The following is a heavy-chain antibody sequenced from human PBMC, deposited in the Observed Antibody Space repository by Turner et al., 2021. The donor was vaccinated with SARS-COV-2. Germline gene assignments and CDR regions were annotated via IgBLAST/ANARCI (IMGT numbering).Heavy chain of an antibody. CDR1: GGSFRNYA. J-gene: IGHJ4*02. V-gene: IGHV1-69*04. CDR2: SIPILDLP. D-gene: IGHD3-22*01. CDR3: ARNYYDSSGYRGDDY. Sequence: QVQLVQSGAEVKKPGSSVKVSCKASGGSFRNYAFTWVRQAPGQGLEWMGRSIPILDLPNYAQKFQGRVTITADTSTSTVYMDLSSLTSADTAVYYCARNYYDSSGYRGDDYWGQGTLVTVSS.